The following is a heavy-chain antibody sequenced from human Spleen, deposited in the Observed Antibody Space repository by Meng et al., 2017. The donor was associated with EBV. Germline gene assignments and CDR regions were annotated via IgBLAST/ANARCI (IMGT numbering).Heavy chain of an antibody. CDR1: GYTFTSYP. V-gene: IGHV1-3*01. CDR3: ASLGGNSYAWDD. CDR2: INAGNGNT. Sequence: QVQFAQSGAEVKKPVASVKVSCKASGYTFTSYPIHWVRQAPGQRPEWMGWINAGNGNTKFSQKFQGRIAITRDTAASTAFMELSSLSPEDTAVYYCASLGGNSYAWDDWGQGTLVTVSS. D-gene: IGHD4-23*01. J-gene: IGHJ4*02.